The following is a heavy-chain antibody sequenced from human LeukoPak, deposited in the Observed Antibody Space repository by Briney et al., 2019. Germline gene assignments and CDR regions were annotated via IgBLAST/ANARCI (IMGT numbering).Heavy chain of an antibody. CDR2: INTFSNPI. V-gene: IGHV3-48*02. Sequence: GGSLRLSCAASASTFSTYSMNWVRQAPGKGLEWISYINTFSNPIYYADSVRGRFTVSRDNAKNSLYLQMNSLRDDDTAVYYCARARGNGYYGPDAFDIWGQGTTVTVSS. D-gene: IGHD3-22*01. CDR3: ARARGNGYYGPDAFDI. J-gene: IGHJ3*02. CDR1: ASTFSTYS.